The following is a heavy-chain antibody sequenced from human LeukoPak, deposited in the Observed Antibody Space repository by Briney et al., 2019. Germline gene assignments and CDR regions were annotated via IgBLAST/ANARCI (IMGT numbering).Heavy chain of an antibody. CDR1: GFTFSSYW. D-gene: IGHD3-3*01. Sequence: GGSLRLSCAASGFTFSSYWMGWVRQAPGKGLEWVANIKQDGSEKYYVDSVKGRFTISRDNAKNSLYLQMNSLRAEDTAVYYCAKGGTIFGVVIDYFDYWGQGTLVTVSS. CDR3: AKGGTIFGVVIDYFDY. V-gene: IGHV3-7*01. CDR2: IKQDGSEK. J-gene: IGHJ4*02.